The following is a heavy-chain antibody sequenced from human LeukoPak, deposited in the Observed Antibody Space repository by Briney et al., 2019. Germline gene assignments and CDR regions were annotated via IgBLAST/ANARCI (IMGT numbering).Heavy chain of an antibody. V-gene: IGHV1-46*01. CDR3: ARGVKAVLRYFDWLFPPAGY. D-gene: IGHD3-9*01. Sequence: GASVKVSCKASGYTFTSYYMHWVRQAPGQGLEWMGIINPSGGSTSYAQKFRGRVTMTRDTSTSTVYMELSSLRSEDTAVYYCARGVKAVLRYFDWLFPPAGYWGQGTLVTVSS. J-gene: IGHJ4*02. CDR1: GYTFTSYY. CDR2: INPSGGST.